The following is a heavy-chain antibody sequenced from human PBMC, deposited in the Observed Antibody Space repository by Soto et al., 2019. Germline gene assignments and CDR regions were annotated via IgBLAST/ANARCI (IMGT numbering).Heavy chain of an antibody. D-gene: IGHD2-2*02. CDR1: GGSISSSSYY. CDR2: IYYSGST. CDR3: ARLSTGYCISTSCYMRDLYYYYYGMDV. J-gene: IGHJ6*02. Sequence: SETLSLTCTVSGGSISSSSYYWGWIRQPPGKGLEWIGSIYYSGSTYYNPSLKSRVTISVDTSKNQFSLKLSSVTAADTAVYYCARLSTGYCISTSCYMRDLYYYYYGMDVWGQGTTVTVSS. V-gene: IGHV4-39*01.